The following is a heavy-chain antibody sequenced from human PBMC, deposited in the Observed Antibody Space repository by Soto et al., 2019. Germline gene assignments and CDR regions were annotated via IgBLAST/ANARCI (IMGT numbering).Heavy chain of an antibody. Sequence: SETLSLTCTVSGGSISSYYWSWMRQSPGKGLEWIGYIYYSGSTNYNPSLKSRVTISIDTSKNQFSLKLSSVTAADTAVYYCARVPDRWGQGTLVTVSS. D-gene: IGHD2-2*01. V-gene: IGHV4-59*12. CDR3: ARVPDR. CDR1: GGSISSYY. CDR2: IYYSGST. J-gene: IGHJ5*02.